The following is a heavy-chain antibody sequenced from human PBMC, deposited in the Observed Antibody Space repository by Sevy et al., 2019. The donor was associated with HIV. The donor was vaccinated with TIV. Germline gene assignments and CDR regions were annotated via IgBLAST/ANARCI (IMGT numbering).Heavy chain of an antibody. CDR1: GFSLSDYA. Sequence: GGSLRLSCAASGFSLSDYAIHWARQGPVKGLEWQTVISFDGGNKYYADSVKGRFTISRENSKNTVSLQMNSLRPDDTALYYCARGPYNSGLRLDFWGRGILVTVSS. CDR2: ISFDGGNK. V-gene: IGHV3-30-3*01. CDR3: ARGPYNSGLRLDF. J-gene: IGHJ4*02. D-gene: IGHD5-12*01.